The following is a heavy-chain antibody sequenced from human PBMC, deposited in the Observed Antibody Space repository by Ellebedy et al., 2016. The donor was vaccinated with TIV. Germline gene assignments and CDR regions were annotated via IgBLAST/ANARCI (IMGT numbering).Heavy chain of an antibody. Sequence: GGSLRLXCAASGFTFSSYAMSWVRQAPGKGLEWVSAISGSGGSTYYADSVKGRFTISRDNSKNTLYLQMNSLRAEDTAVYYCAKERSLVGAKTEIDYWGQGTLVTVSS. CDR3: AKERSLVGAKTEIDY. J-gene: IGHJ4*02. D-gene: IGHD1-26*01. V-gene: IGHV3-23*01. CDR2: ISGSGGST. CDR1: GFTFSSYA.